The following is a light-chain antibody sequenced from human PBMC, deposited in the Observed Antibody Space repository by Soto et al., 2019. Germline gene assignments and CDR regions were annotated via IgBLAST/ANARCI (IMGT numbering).Light chain of an antibody. CDR3: EQDGSSPPYT. V-gene: IGKV3-20*01. CDR1: HSVSSSY. Sequence: EIVLTQSPGTLSLSPGDRATLSCRASHSVSSSYLAWYQQKPGQAPRLLIYGASSKATGIPDRFSGSGSGTAFTLTMGRLEPEDLAVYSWEQDGSSPPYTFGPGTKVDSK. CDR2: GAS. J-gene: IGKJ3*01.